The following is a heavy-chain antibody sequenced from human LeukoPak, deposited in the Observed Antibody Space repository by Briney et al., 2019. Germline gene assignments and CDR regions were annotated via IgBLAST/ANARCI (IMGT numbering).Heavy chain of an antibody. CDR2: IYHSGST. J-gene: IGHJ4*02. Sequence: SETLSLTCTVSGGSISSYYWSWIRQPPGKGLEWIGSIYHSGSTYYNPSLKSRVTISVDTSRNQFSLKLSSVTAADTAVYYCASSDILTGYTFDYWGQGTLVTVSS. D-gene: IGHD3-9*01. V-gene: IGHV4-59*05. CDR1: GGSISSYY. CDR3: ASSDILTGYTFDY.